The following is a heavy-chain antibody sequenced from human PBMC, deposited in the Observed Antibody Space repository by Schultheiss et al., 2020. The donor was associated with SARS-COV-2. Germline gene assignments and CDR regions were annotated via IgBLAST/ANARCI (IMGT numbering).Heavy chain of an antibody. CDR2: IYYSGST. Sequence: SETLSLTCTVSGGSISSGYYWGWIRQPPGKGLEWIGYIYYSGSTNYNPSLKSRVTISVDTSKNQFSLKLSSVTAADTAVYYCACEISGRQWLDYWGQGTLVTVSS. V-gene: IGHV4-61*01. D-gene: IGHD6-19*01. CDR3: ACEISGRQWLDY. J-gene: IGHJ4*02. CDR1: GGSISSGYY.